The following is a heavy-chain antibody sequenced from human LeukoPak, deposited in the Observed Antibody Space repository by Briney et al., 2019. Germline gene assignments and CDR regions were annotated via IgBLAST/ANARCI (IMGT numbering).Heavy chain of an antibody. J-gene: IGHJ4*02. Sequence: GGSLRLSCAASGFTFSDYYMSWIRQAPGKGLEWVSYISSSSSYTNYADSVKGRLTISRDNAKNSLYLQMNSLRAEDTAVYYCAREGTAGFGELSIWGQGTLVTVSS. CDR1: GFTFSDYY. CDR3: AREGTAGFGELSI. D-gene: IGHD3-10*01. CDR2: ISSSSSYT. V-gene: IGHV3-11*06.